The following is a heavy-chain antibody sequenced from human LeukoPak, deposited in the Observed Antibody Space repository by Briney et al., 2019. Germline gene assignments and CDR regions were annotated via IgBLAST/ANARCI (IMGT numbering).Heavy chain of an antibody. CDR1: GGSISSSSYY. CDR2: IFYSGST. Sequence: SETLSLTCTVSGGSISSSSYYWVWLRQPPGKGLEGFGSIFYSGSTYYNPSLKSRVTISVYTSKHQFSLKLSSVTAADTAVYYCARLRIAVAGYYFDYWGQGTLVTVSS. V-gene: IGHV4-39*01. CDR3: ARLRIAVAGYYFDY. J-gene: IGHJ4*02. D-gene: IGHD6-19*01.